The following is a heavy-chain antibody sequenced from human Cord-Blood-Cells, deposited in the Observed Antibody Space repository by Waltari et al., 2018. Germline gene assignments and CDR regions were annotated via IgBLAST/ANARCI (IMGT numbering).Heavy chain of an antibody. V-gene: IGHV3-15*01. CDR1: GFTFSNAW. Sequence: EVQLVESGGGLVKPGGSLRLSCAASGFTFSNAWMSWVRQAPGKGLEWVGRIKSKTDGGRTDYAAPVKGRFTISRDDSKNTLYLQMNSLKTEDTAVYYCTRLYLVGASNDYWGQGTLVTVSS. CDR2: IKSKTDGGRT. J-gene: IGHJ4*02. CDR3: TRLYLVGASNDY. D-gene: IGHD1-26*01.